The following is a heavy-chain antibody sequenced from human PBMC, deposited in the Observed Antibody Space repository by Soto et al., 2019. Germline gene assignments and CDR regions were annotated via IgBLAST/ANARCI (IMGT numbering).Heavy chain of an antibody. CDR2: ISGSGGST. CDR3: AKVRIYSSGYYAPFDY. J-gene: IGHJ4*02. V-gene: IGHV3-23*01. Sequence: GGSLRLSCAASGFTFSSYAMSWVRQAPWKGLEWVSAISGSGGSTYCADSVKGRFTISRDNSKNTLYLQMNSLRAEDTAVYYCAKVRIYSSGYYAPFDYWGQGTLVTVSS. CDR1: GFTFSSYA. D-gene: IGHD3-22*01.